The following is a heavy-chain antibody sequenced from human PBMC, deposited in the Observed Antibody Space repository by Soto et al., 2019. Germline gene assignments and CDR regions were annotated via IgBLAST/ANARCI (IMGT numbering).Heavy chain of an antibody. CDR1: GFTFSSYG. J-gene: IGHJ4*02. V-gene: IGHV3-33*06. Sequence: QVQLVESGGGVVQPGRSLRLSCAASGFTFSSYGMHWVRQAPGKGLEWVAVIWYDGSNKYYADSVKGRFTISRDNSKNTLYLQMNSLRAEDTAVYYCAKTDYDFWSGKYYFDYWGQGTLVTVSS. CDR2: IWYDGSNK. D-gene: IGHD3-3*01. CDR3: AKTDYDFWSGKYYFDY.